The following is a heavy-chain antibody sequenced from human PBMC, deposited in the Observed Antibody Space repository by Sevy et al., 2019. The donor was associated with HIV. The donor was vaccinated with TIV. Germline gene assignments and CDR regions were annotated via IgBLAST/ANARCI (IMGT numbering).Heavy chain of an antibody. Sequence: SETLSRTCTVSGGSISSSSYYWGWIRQPPGKGLEWIGSIYYSGSTYYNPSLKSRVTISVDTSKNQFSLKLSSVTAADTAVYYCARSMTTVTTGGYAFDIWGQGTMVTVSS. CDR3: ARSMTTVTTGGYAFDI. CDR1: GGSISSSSYY. D-gene: IGHD4-17*01. CDR2: IYYSGST. V-gene: IGHV4-39*01. J-gene: IGHJ3*02.